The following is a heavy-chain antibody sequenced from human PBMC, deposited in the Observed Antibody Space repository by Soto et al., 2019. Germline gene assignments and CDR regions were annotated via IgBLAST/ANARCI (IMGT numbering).Heavy chain of an antibody. J-gene: IGHJ4*02. CDR2: IYYSGST. V-gene: IGHV4-30-4*01. Sequence: QVQLQESGPGLVKPSQTLSLTCTVSGGSISSGDYYWSWIRQPPGKGLEWIGYIYYSGSTYYNPPLKSRVTISVDTSKNQFSLKLSSVTAADTAVYYCARSTYYYDSSGYHPMDYFDYWGQGTLVTVSS. CDR3: ARSTYYYDSSGYHPMDYFDY. D-gene: IGHD3-22*01. CDR1: GGSISSGDYY.